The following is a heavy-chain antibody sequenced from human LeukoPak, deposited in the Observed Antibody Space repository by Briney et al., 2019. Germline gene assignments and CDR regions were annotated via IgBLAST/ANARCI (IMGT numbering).Heavy chain of an antibody. CDR3: ARRVPGGNQAFDI. D-gene: IGHD1-14*01. CDR2: ISYDGSNK. CDR1: GFTFSSYA. J-gene: IGHJ3*02. Sequence: GGSLRLSCAASGFTFSSYAMHWVRQAPGKGLEWVAVISYDGSNKYYADSVKGRFTISRDNSKNTLYLQMNSLRAEDTAVYYCARRVPGGNQAFDIWGQGTMVTVSS. V-gene: IGHV3-30-3*01.